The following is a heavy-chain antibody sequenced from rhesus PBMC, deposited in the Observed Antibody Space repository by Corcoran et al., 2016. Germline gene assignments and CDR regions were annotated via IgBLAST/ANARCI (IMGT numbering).Heavy chain of an antibody. D-gene: IGHD2-39*02. CDR1: GYSISSGYY. CDR2: IGRCGSN. Sequence: QVQLQESGPGLVKPSETLSLTCAVSGYSISSGYYWGWIRQPPGRGLEWIGHIGRCGSNYLNPSLKSRVTLSVDTSKNQFSLKLSSVTAADTAVYYCARQEVVVSATPSLDYWGQGVLVTVSS. CDR3: ARQEVVVSATPSLDY. J-gene: IGHJ4*01. V-gene: IGHV4S14*01.